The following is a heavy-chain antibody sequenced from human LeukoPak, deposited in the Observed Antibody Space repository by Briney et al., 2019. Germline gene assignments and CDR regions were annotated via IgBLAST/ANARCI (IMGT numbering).Heavy chain of an antibody. CDR2: FDPEDGET. CDR3: ATFGTTGTASDY. V-gene: IGHV1-24*01. J-gene: IGHJ4*02. D-gene: IGHD1-1*01. CDR1: GYTLTELS. Sequence: ASVKVSCKVSGYTLTELSMHWVRQAPGKGLEWMGGFDPEDGETIYAQKFQGRVTMTEDTYKDTAYMELSSLRPEDTAVYYCATFGTTGTASDYWGQGTLVTVSS.